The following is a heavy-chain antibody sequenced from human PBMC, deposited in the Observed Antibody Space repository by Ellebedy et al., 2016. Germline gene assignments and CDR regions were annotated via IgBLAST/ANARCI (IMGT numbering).Heavy chain of an antibody. Sequence: ASVKVSXXASGYTFTGYYMHWVRQAPGQGLEWMGWINPNSGGTNYAQKFQGRVTMTRDTSISTAYMELSRLRSDDTAVYYCARGGYSSSSGHPYNWFDPWGQGTLVTVSS. J-gene: IGHJ5*02. CDR2: INPNSGGT. V-gene: IGHV1-2*02. CDR1: GYTFTGYY. D-gene: IGHD6-6*01. CDR3: ARGGYSSSSGHPYNWFDP.